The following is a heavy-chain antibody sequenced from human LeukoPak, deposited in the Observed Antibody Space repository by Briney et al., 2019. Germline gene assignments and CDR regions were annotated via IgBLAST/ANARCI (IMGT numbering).Heavy chain of an antibody. CDR1: GFTLSSYW. J-gene: IGHJ4*02. V-gene: IGHV3-74*01. D-gene: IGHD5-18*01. CDR2: INGDGRIT. CDR3: ARVHVGTDMVDLDY. Sequence: GGSLRLSCAASGFTLSSYWMHWVRQAPGKGLVWVSRINGDGRITTYADSVKGRFTISRDTAKNTLYLQMNSLGAEDTAVYYCARVHVGTDMVDLDYWGQGTLVTVSS.